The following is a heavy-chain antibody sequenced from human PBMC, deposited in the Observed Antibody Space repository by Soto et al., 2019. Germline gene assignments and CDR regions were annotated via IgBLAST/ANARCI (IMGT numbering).Heavy chain of an antibody. D-gene: IGHD3-3*01. CDR1: GFTFSSYA. CDR3: AKEGFFSIYDFWSGPPRGTER. J-gene: IGHJ4*02. Sequence: EVQLLESGGGLVQPGGSLRLSCAASGFTFSSYAMSWVRQAPGKGLEWVSAISGSGGSTYYADSVKGRFTISRDNSKNTLYLQMNSLRAEDTAVYYCAKEGFFSIYDFWSGPPRGTERWGQGTLVTVSS. CDR2: ISGSGGST. V-gene: IGHV3-23*01.